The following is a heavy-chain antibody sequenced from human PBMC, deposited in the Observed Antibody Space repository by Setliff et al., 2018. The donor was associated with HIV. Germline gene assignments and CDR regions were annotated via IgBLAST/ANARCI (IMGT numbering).Heavy chain of an antibody. CDR1: SDSISSGSYY. J-gene: IGHJ6*03. CDR2: IYYSGST. D-gene: IGHD2-21*02. Sequence: PSETLSLTCSVSSDSISSGSYYWSWIRLPAGKGLEWIGYIYYSGSTNYNPSLKSRVTISVDTSKNQFSLKLSSVTAADTAVYYCASAYCGGDCYSRTRKFYYYYYMDVWGKGTTVTVSS. CDR3: ASAYCGGDCYSRTRKFYYYYYMDV. V-gene: IGHV4-61*10.